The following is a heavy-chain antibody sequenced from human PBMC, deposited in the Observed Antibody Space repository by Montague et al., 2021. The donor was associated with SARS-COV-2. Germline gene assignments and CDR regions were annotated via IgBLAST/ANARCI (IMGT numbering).Heavy chain of an antibody. D-gene: IGHD4-23*01. CDR3: ARWDPQTLTLIGLRGKSASDY. CDR2: INHSGTT. CDR1: GGSFSGYY. V-gene: IGHV4-34*01. J-gene: IGHJ4*02. Sequence: SETLSLTCAVYGGSFSGYYWTWIRQSPGKGLEWIAEINHSGTTNYNFNPSLRSRVTISVDTSKRQSSLKLSSVTAADTGVYYCARWDPQTLTLIGLRGKSASDYWGQGTLVTVSS.